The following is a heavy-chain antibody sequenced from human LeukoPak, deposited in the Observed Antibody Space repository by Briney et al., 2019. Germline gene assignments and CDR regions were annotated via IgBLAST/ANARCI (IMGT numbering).Heavy chain of an antibody. CDR2: IMPMLDTA. V-gene: IGHV1-69*06. CDR3: ASGITDIIVVPATLRNYYFDY. J-gene: IGHJ4*02. CDR1: GGTFSSYD. Sequence: ASVKVSCKASGGTFSSYDISWVRQAPGQGLEWMGGIMPMLDTANYAQKFQGRVTITADKSTSTAYMELSSLRSEDTAVYYCASGITDIIVVPATLRNYYFDYWGQGTLVTVSS. D-gene: IGHD2-2*01.